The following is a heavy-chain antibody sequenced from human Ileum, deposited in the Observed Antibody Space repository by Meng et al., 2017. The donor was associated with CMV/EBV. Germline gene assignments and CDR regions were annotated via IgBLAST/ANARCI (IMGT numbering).Heavy chain of an antibody. D-gene: IGHD1-26*01. CDR2: INPKSDRT. J-gene: IGHJ4*02. V-gene: IGHV1-2*02. CDR1: GYTFSGYY. Sequence: QVQLVQSGAEVKKPXASVKVSCXASGYTFSGYYIQWVRQAPGQGLEWMGWINPKSDRTKYAQKFQGRVTMNRDTSTSTAYMEVSRLRSDDTAVYYCARGVRVGTSREFYFDFWGQGTLVTVSS. CDR3: ARGVRVGTSREFYFDF.